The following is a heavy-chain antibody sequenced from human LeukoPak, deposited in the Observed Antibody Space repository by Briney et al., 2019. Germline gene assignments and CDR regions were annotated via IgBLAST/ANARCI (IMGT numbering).Heavy chain of an antibody. CDR1: VGSSSTYY. D-gene: IGHD3-10*01. CDR3: ARGIKPGLGEAPAY. CDR2: INYSGST. J-gene: IGHJ4*02. V-gene: IGHV4-59*01. Sequence: SETLSLTCTLSVGSSSTYYWSSIPQAPGKGLEGIGYINYSGSTTYSPSLKSRVTISVDTSKSQFSLKLSSVTAADTAVYYCARGIKPGLGEAPAYWGQGTLVTVSS.